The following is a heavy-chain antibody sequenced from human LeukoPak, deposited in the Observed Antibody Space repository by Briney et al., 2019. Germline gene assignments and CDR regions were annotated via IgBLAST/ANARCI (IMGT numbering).Heavy chain of an antibody. CDR2: MNADGSSS. Sequence: PGGSLRLSCAGSGFTFSRHWMHWFRQAPGKGLVWVSRMNADGSSSNYADSVKGRFTISRDNAKNTLHLQMDSLSAEDTAVYYCTSDTVNTAVGIDYWGQGTLVTVSS. V-gene: IGHV3-74*01. D-gene: IGHD5-18*01. CDR3: TSDTVNTAVGIDY. CDR1: GFTFSRHW. J-gene: IGHJ4*02.